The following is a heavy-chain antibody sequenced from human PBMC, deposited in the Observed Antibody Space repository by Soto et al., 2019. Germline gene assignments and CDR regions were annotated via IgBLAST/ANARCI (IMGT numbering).Heavy chain of an antibody. J-gene: IGHJ6*02. CDR2: IYYSGST. Sequence: SETLSLTCTVSGGSISSYYWSWIRQPPGKGLEWIGYIYYSGSTNYNPSLKSRVTISVDTSKNQFSLKLSSVTAADTAVYYCARASPMSAMDHYYYYGMDVWGQGTTVTVSS. V-gene: IGHV4-59*01. CDR1: GGSISSYY. D-gene: IGHD5-18*01. CDR3: ARASPMSAMDHYYYYGMDV.